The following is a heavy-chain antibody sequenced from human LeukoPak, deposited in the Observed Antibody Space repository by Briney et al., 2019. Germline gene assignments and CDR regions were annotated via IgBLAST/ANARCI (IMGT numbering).Heavy chain of an antibody. Sequence: SETLSLTCTVSGGSISSYYWSWIRQPPGKGLEWIGYIYYSGSTKYKPSLKSRVTISVDTSKNQFSLKLSSVTAADTAVYYCARGRFLDAFDIWGQGTMATVSS. CDR2: IYYSGST. CDR3: ARGRFLDAFDI. D-gene: IGHD3-3*01. V-gene: IGHV4-59*01. CDR1: GGSISSYY. J-gene: IGHJ3*02.